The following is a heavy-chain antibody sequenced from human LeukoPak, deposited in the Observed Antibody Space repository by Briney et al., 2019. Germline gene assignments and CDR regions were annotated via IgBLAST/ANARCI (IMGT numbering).Heavy chain of an antibody. V-gene: IGHV3-74*01. D-gene: IGHD2-15*01. CDR3: AVAGSGTFDI. CDR2: IKSDGSST. Sequence: GGSLRLSCAASGFTFSSYWMHWVRQAPGKGLVWVSRIKSDGSSTSYADSVKGRFTISRDNSRNTLSLQMNSLRVEDTAVYYCAVAGSGTFDIWGQGTVVIVSS. J-gene: IGHJ3*02. CDR1: GFTFSSYW.